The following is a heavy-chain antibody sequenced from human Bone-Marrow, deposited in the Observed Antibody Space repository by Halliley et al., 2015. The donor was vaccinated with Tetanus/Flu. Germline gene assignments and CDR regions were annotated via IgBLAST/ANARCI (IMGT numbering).Heavy chain of an antibody. CDR2: IYHSGTT. J-gene: IGHJ4*02. V-gene: IGHV4-4*02. CDR3: ARVTVTQHYFDN. Sequence: KGLGWIGEIYHSGTTTYTPSLKSRAPTSLDKSKTQFPLKLSSVTAADTAVYYCARVTVTQHYFDNWGQGTLVTVSS. D-gene: IGHD4-17*01.